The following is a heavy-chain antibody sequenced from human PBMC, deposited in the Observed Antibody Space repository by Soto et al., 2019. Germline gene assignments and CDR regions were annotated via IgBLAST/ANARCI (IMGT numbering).Heavy chain of an antibody. D-gene: IGHD3-16*02. CDR2: IAYDGSSQ. CDR1: GFIFSNHA. CDR3: VGEVSSRRLDY. V-gene: IGHV3-30-3*01. Sequence: QVQLVDSGGGMVQPGTSLRLSCAASGFIFSNHAMHWVRQAPGKGLEWVAGIAYDGSSQYYADSVRGRFTISRDNSRNTLYLQMSSLRVEDTAVYYCVGEVSSRRLDYWGQGTLVTVSS. J-gene: IGHJ4*02.